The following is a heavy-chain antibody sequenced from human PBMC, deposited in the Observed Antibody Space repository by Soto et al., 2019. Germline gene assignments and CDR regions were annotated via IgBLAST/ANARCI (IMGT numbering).Heavy chain of an antibody. CDR3: PRGRYSIN. J-gene: IGHJ3*01. CDR2: IYSCGST. CDR1: GFTVSSNY. V-gene: IGHV3-66*01. Sequence: EVQLVESGGGLVQPGGSLRLSCTASGFTVSSNYMSWVRQAPGKGLERASVIYSCGSTYYADSVTGGFTISRANAKNTLYLNMNSLRAEDAAEYYCPRGRYSINWGHGTMVTVSS. D-gene: IGHD1-26*01.